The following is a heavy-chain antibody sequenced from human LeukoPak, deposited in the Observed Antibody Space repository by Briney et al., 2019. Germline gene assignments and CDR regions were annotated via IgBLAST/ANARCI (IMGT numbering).Heavy chain of an antibody. CDR2: IIPIFGTA. CDR3: ARAGGRAFDI. CDR1: GGTFSSYA. J-gene: IGHJ3*02. V-gene: IGHV1-69*06. Sequence: EASVKVSCKASGGTFSSYAISWVRQAPGQGLEWMGGIIPIFGTANYAQKFQGRVTITAEKSTSTAYMELSSLRSEDTAVYYCARAGGRAFDIWGQGTMVTVSS.